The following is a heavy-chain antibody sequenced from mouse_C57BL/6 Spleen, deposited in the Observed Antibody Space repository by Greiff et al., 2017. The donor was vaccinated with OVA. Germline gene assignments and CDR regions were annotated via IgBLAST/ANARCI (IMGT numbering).Heavy chain of an antibody. J-gene: IGHJ4*01. CDR3: ARDYYGSSEPAMDY. CDR1: GFTFSSYA. D-gene: IGHD1-1*01. Sequence: EVQLVESGGGLVKPGGSLKLSCAASGFTFSSYAMSWVRQTPEKRLEWVATISDGGSYTYYPDNVKGRFTISRDNAKNNLYLQMSHLKSEDTAMYYCARDYYGSSEPAMDYWGQGTSVTVSS. CDR2: ISDGGSYT. V-gene: IGHV5-4*01.